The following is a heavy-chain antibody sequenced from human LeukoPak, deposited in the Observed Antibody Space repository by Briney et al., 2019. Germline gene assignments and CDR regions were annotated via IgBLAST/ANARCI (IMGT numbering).Heavy chain of an antibody. Sequence: GGSLRLSCAASVFTFSSYSMNWVRQAPGKGLEWVSSISSSSSYIYYADSVKGRFTISRDNAKNSLYLQMNSLRAEDTAVYYCARGVGDYYYYMDVWGKGTTVTVSS. CDR1: VFTFSSYS. V-gene: IGHV3-21*01. CDR3: ARGVGDYYYYMDV. CDR2: ISSSSSYI. J-gene: IGHJ6*03. D-gene: IGHD2-21*01.